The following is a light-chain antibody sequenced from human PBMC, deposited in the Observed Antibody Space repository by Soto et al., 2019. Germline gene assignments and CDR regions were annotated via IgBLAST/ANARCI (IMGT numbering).Light chain of an antibody. V-gene: IGKV3-11*01. CDR3: QQRSNWPFLT. J-gene: IGKJ4*01. CDR1: QSVSSY. Sequence: EIVLTQSPATLSLSPGERATLSCRASQSVSSYLAWYQQKPGQAPRLLIYDASNRATGIPARLSGSGSGTDFTLTISSLEPEDFAVYYCQQRSNWPFLTFGGGTKVAIK. CDR2: DAS.